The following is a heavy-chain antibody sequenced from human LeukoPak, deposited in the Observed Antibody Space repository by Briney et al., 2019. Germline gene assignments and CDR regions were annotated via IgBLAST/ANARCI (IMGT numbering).Heavy chain of an antibody. V-gene: IGHV4-30-4*01. CDR2: IYYSGST. CDR3: AIGGGDWTPWGMDV. CDR1: GGSISSGDYY. Sequence: PSETLSLTCTVSGGSISSGDYYWSWIRQPPGKGPEWIGYIYYSGSTYYNPSLKSRVTISVDTSKNQFSLKLSSVTAADTAVYYCAIGGGDWTPWGMDVWGQGTTVTVSS. J-gene: IGHJ6*02. D-gene: IGHD2-21*02.